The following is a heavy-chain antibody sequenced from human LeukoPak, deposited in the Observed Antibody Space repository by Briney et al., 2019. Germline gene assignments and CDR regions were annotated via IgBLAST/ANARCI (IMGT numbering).Heavy chain of an antibody. Sequence: GGSLRLSCAASGFAVSSNYMSWVRQAPGKGLEWVSFIYSAGSTYYADSVKGRFTISRDNSKNTLYLQMNSLRDEDTAVYYCAKEDPFYWGQGTLVTVSS. CDR1: GFAVSSNY. CDR2: IYSAGST. V-gene: IGHV3-66*01. CDR3: AKEDPFY. J-gene: IGHJ4*02.